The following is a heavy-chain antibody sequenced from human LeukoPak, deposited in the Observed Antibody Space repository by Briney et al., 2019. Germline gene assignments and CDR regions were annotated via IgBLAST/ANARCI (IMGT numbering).Heavy chain of an antibody. D-gene: IGHD3-9*01. V-gene: IGHV3-23*01. CDR2: VTGSGGTT. J-gene: IGHJ4*02. Sequence: GGSLRLSCAASGFNFRNYAMNWVRQAPGKGLEWVSAVTGSGGTTYYADSVKGRFTISRDNSKNTLYLQMNSLRAEDTAVYYCVAYYDILTGYKYWGQGTLVTVSS. CDR1: GFNFRNYA. CDR3: VAYYDILTGYKY.